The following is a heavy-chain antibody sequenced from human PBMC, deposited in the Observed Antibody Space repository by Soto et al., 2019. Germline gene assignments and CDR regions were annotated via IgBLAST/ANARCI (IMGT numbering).Heavy chain of an antibody. CDR1: GGSISSSSYY. Sequence: SETLSLTCTVSGGSISSSSYYWGWIRQPPGKGLEWIGSIYYSGSTYYNPSLKSRVTISVDTSKNQFSLKLSSVTAADTAVYYCARLGGPDYYDSSGYYYYYGMDVWGQGTTVTVSS. V-gene: IGHV4-39*01. CDR2: IYYSGST. D-gene: IGHD3-22*01. J-gene: IGHJ6*02. CDR3: ARLGGPDYYDSSGYYYYYGMDV.